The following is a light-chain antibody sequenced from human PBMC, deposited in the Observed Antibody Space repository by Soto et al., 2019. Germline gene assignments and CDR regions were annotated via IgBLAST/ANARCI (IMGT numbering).Light chain of an antibody. Sequence: EIVLTQSPGTLSLSPGERATLSCRASQSVSSSYLAWYQQKPGQAPRLLIYGASSRATGIPDRFSGSGSGTDFTLTISRLEPEDFAVYYCQQYHNSPITFGQGTKVDIK. CDR3: QQYHNSPIT. V-gene: IGKV3-20*01. J-gene: IGKJ1*01. CDR1: QSVSSSY. CDR2: GAS.